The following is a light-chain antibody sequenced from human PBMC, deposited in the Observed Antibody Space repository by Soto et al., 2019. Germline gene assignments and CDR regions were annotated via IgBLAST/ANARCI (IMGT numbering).Light chain of an antibody. CDR3: QQYDNLPFT. J-gene: IGKJ3*01. CDR1: QDISNY. CDR2: DAS. Sequence: DIQMTQSPSSLSASVGDRVTITCQASQDISNYLNWYQQKPGKAPKLLIYDASTLETGVPSRFSGSGSGTDFTFTIISLQPEDIATYYCQQYDNLPFTFGPGTKVDIK. V-gene: IGKV1-33*01.